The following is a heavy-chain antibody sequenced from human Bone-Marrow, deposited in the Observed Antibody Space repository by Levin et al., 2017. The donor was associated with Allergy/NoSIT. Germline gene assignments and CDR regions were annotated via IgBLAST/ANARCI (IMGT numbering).Heavy chain of an antibody. V-gene: IGHV3-23*01. CDR1: GFIFSSYA. Sequence: GGSLRLSCAASGFIFSSYAMSWVRQAPGKGLEWVSSITGSADTTFYADSVKGRFTISRDNSKNTLFLEINSLRAEDTAVYYCAKSWYYSSVSCFYYMDVWSKGASVTVSS. J-gene: IGHJ6*03. D-gene: IGHD3-10*01. CDR3: AKSWYYSSVSCFYYMDV. CDR2: ITGSADTT.